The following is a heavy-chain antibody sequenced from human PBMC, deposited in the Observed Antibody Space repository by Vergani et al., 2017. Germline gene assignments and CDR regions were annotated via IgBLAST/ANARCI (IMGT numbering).Heavy chain of an antibody. D-gene: IGHD3-3*01. CDR3: AREETASGDYYFEN. CDR2: IIPLYGST. CDR1: GVPFSNAG. V-gene: IGHV1-69*15. Sequence: QVQLVQSGAEVKKPGSSVKLSCKASGVPFSNAGYSWIRQAPGQGLEWMGRIIPLYGSTDYTHTFQGRLTISADELSNTVDMELGSLTSVDTAVYFCAREETASGDYYFENWGQGTPVTVS. J-gene: IGHJ4*02.